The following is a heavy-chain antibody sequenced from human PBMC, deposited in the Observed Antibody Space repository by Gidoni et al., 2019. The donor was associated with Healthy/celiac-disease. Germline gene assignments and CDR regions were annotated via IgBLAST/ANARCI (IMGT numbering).Heavy chain of an antibody. CDR3: ARLGGGLNSYGPIVDY. V-gene: IGHV4-39*01. CDR2: IYYSGST. CDR1: GGSISSSSYY. Sequence: QLQLQESGPGLVKPSETLSLTCTVSGGSISSSSYYWGCIRQPPGKGLEWIGSIYYSGSTYYNPSLKSRVTISVDTSKNQFSLKLSSVTAADTAVYYCARLGGGLNSYGPIVDYWGQGTLVTVSS. J-gene: IGHJ4*02. D-gene: IGHD5-18*01.